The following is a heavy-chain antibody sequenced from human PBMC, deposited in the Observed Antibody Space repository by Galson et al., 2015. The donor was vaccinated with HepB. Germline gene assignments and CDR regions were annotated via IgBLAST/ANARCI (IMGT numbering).Heavy chain of an antibody. CDR2: ISGSGGST. CDR1: GFTFSSYA. D-gene: IGHD2-2*01. CDR3: AVGYCSSTSCSQGAFDI. J-gene: IGHJ3*02. Sequence: LRLSCAASGFTFSSYAMSWVRQAPGKGLEWVSAISGSGGSTYYADSVKGRFTISRDNSKNTLYLQMNSLRAEDTAVYYCAVGYCSSTSCSQGAFDIWGQGTMATVSS. V-gene: IGHV3-23*01.